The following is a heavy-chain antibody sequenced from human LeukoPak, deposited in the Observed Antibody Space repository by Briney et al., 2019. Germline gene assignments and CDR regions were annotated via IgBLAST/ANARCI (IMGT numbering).Heavy chain of an antibody. CDR1: GGSISSGGYY. D-gene: IGHD4-17*01. J-gene: IGHJ4*02. Sequence: SETLSLTCTISGGSISSGGYYWSWIRQHPGKGLEWIGYIYYSGSTYYNPSLKSRVTISVDTSKNQFSLKLSSVTAADTAVYYCARELVTTSYYFDYWGQGTLVTVSS. CDR2: IYYSGST. V-gene: IGHV4-31*03. CDR3: ARELVTTSYYFDY.